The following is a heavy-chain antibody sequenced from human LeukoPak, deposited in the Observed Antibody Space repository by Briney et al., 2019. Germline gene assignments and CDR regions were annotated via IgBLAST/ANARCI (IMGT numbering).Heavy chain of an antibody. Sequence: GGSLRLSCAASGFTFSSSEMNWVRQAPGKGLEWVPYISSSGSTIYYADSVKGRFTISRNNAKNSLYLQMNSLRAEDTAVYYCARDHYGNAFDIWGQGTMVTVSS. CDR1: GFTFSSSE. CDR3: ARDHYGNAFDI. V-gene: IGHV3-48*03. CDR2: ISSSGSTI. D-gene: IGHD4-17*01. J-gene: IGHJ3*02.